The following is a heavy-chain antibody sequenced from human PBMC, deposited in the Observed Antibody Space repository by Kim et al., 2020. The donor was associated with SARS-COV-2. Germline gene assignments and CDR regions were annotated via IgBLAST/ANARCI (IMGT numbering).Heavy chain of an antibody. D-gene: IGHD6-19*01. Sequence: IYYADSVKGRFTISRDNAKNSLYLQMNSLRAEDTAVYYCASEDSGWYSYYWGQGTLVTVSS. CDR3: ASEDSGWYSYY. V-gene: IGHV3-21*01. J-gene: IGHJ4*02. CDR2: I.